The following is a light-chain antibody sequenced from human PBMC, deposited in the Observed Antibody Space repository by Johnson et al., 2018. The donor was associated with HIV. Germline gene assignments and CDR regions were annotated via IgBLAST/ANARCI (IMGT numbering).Light chain of an antibody. V-gene: IGLV1-51*02. J-gene: IGLJ1*01. CDR3: GTWASSLSAEV. CDR2: ENN. Sequence: QSVLTQPPSVSAAPGQKVTISCSVSSSNIGNNYVSWYQQLPGTAPKLLIYENNKRPSGIPDRFSGSKSGTSATLGITGLQTGDEAVYYCGTWASSLSAEVFGTGPKVTV. CDR1: SSNIGNNY.